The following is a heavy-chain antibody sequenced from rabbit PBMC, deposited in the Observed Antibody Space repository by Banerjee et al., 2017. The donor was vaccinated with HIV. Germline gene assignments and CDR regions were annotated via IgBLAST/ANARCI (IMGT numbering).Heavy chain of an antibody. Sequence: ANGRFTISKTSSTTVTLQMTSLTAADTATYFCARDQYGSDNGYDLWGQGTLVTVS. V-gene: IGHV1S40*01. D-gene: IGHD5-1*01. J-gene: IGHJ3*01. CDR3: ARDQYGSDNGYDL.